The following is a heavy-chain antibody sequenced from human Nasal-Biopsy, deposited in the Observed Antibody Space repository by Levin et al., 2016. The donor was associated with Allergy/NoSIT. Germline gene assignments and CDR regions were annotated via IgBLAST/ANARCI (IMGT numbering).Heavy chain of an antibody. D-gene: IGHD6-6*01. V-gene: IGHV1-18*01. CDR1: GHTFSRNG. J-gene: IGHJ6*02. CDR3: AGPNRWQRVGYAMDL. CDR2: ISGYNGDT. Sequence: ASVKVSCKASGHTFSRNGVTWVRQAPGQGLEWMGWISGYNGDTKYAQKFQGRVTMTIDTSMSTAYMELSSLRSDDTAVYYCAGPNRWQRVGYAMDLWGQGTTVTVS.